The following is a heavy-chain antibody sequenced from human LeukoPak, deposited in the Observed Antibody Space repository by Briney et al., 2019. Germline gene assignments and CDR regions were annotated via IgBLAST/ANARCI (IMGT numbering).Heavy chain of an antibody. CDR3: ARARLFCSSTSCYYYYGMDV. D-gene: IGHD2-2*01. J-gene: IGHJ6*02. CDR2: INAGNGNT. V-gene: IGHV1-3*01. Sequence: PVASVKVSCKASGYTFTSYATHWVRQAPGQRLEWMGWINAGNGNTKYSQKFQGRVTITRDTSASTAYMELSSLRSEDTAVYYCARARLFCSSTSCYYYYGMDVWGQGTTVTVSS. CDR1: GYTFTSYA.